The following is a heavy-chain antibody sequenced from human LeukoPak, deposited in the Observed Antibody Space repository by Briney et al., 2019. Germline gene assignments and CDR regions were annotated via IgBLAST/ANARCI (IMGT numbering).Heavy chain of an antibody. D-gene: IGHD3-16*01. Sequence: PGRSLRLSCAASGFTFSSYGMHWVRQAPGKGLEWVAVISYDGSNKYYADSVKGRFTISRDNSKNTLYLQMNSLRAEDTAVYYCAKVLGGEGLDYWGQGTLVTVSS. J-gene: IGHJ4*02. CDR3: AKVLGGEGLDY. CDR2: ISYDGSNK. CDR1: GFTFSSYG. V-gene: IGHV3-30*18.